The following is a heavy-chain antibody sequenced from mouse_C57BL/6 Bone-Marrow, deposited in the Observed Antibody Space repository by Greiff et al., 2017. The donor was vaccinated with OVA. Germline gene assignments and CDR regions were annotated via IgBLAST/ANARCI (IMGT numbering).Heavy chain of an antibody. D-gene: IGHD3-2*02. J-gene: IGHJ3*01. CDR2: IHPNSGST. Sequence: QVQLQQPGTELVKPGASVKLSCKASGYTFTSYWMHWVKQRPGQGLEWIGMIHPNSGSTNYNEKFKSKATLTVDKSSSTAYMQLSSLTSEDSAVYYCAREGRTAQATAYWGQGTLVTVSA. CDR1: GYTFTSYW. CDR3: AREGRTAQATAY. V-gene: IGHV1-64*01.